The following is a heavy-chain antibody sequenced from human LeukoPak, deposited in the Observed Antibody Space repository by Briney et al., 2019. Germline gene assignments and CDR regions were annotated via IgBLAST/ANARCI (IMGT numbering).Heavy chain of an antibody. V-gene: IGHV4-39*07. D-gene: IGHD2-2*01. J-gene: IGHJ5*02. CDR2: IYYSGST. CDR3: ARDQGGSAIVVVPAAKGWFDP. Sequence: PSETLSLTCTVSGGSISSSSYYWGWIRQPPGKGLEWIGSIYYSGSTYYNPSLKSRVTISVDTSKNQFSLKLSSVTAADTAVYYCARDQGGSAIVVVPAAKGWFDPWGQGTLVTVSS. CDR1: GGSISSSSYY.